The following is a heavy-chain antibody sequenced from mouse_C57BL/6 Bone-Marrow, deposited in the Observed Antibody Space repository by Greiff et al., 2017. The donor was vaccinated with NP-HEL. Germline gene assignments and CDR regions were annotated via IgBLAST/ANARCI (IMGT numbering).Heavy chain of an antibody. CDR3: ARGYYGSSAYGYCDV. CDR2: IDPEDGET. Sequence: VQLQQSGAELARPGASVKLSCKASGYTFPSYGISWVKQSTGQGLAWIGRIDPEDGETKYDPKFQGKATLTADTSSNTAYMQLSSQTSECTTIYYCARGYYGSSAYGYCDVWGTGTTVTVSA. CDR1: GYTFPSYG. J-gene: IGHJ1*03. V-gene: IGHV14-2*01. D-gene: IGHD1-1*01.